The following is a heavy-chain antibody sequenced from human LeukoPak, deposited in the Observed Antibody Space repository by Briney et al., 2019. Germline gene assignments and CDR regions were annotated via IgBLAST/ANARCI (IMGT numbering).Heavy chain of an antibody. CDR1: GYSFTSYW. Sequence: GASLKISCKGSGYSFTSYWIGWVRQMPGKGLEWMGIIYPGDSDTRYSPSFQGQVTISADKSISTAYLQWSSLKASDTAIYYCARHSSGSFRWFDPWGQGTLVTVSS. CDR2: IYPGDSDT. V-gene: IGHV5-51*01. J-gene: IGHJ5*02. CDR3: ARHSSGSFRWFDP. D-gene: IGHD6-19*01.